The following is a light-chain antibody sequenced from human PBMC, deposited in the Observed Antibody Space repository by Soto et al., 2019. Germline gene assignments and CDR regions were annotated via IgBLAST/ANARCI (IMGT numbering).Light chain of an antibody. CDR2: EVS. V-gene: IGLV2-14*01. Sequence: QSVLTQPPSASGSPGQSLTISCTGTSSDVGGYNYVSWYQQHPGKAPKLMIYEVSNRPSGVSNRFSGSKSGNTASLTISGLQAEDEADYYCSSYPSSSTRVFGTGTKVTVL. CDR3: SSYPSSSTRV. CDR1: SSDVGGYNY. J-gene: IGLJ1*01.